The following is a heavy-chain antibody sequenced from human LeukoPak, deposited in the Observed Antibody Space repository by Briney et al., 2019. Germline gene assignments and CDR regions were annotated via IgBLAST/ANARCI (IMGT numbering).Heavy chain of an antibody. Sequence: SETLSLTCIVSGGSISSYYWSWIRQPAGKGLEWIGRIYTSGSTNYNPSLKSRVTMSVDTSKNQFSLKLSSVTAADTAVYYCARGEAAAGTVSYFDYWGQGTLVTVSS. J-gene: IGHJ4*02. CDR3: ARGEAAAGTVSYFDY. CDR1: GGSISSYY. V-gene: IGHV4-4*07. D-gene: IGHD6-13*01. CDR2: IYTSGST.